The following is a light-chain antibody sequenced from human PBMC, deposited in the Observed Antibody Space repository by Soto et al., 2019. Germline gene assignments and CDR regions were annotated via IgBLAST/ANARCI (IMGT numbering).Light chain of an antibody. V-gene: IGLV1-51*01. CDR2: DDN. CDR3: GSWDSRLSAYV. Sequence: QSVLTQPPSVAAAPGQKVTISCSGSSSNTGGNSVSWYQQRAGTATKLLIYDDNKRPSGIPGRFSGSKSGTSDTMGITGFQTGDEADYYCGSWDSRLSAYVFGTGTKVTVL. CDR1: SSNTGGNS. J-gene: IGLJ1*01.